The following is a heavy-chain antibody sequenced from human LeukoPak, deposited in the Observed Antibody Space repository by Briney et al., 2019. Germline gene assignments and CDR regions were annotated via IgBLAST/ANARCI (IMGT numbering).Heavy chain of an antibody. CDR2: ISGIGGST. J-gene: IGHJ4*02. V-gene: IGHV3-23*01. Sequence: GGSLRLSCAASGFTFSSYAMSWVRQAPGKGLEWVSAISGIGGSTYYADSVKGRSTISRDNSKNTLYLQMNSLRAEDTAVYYCAKSPRSGGYKDYWGQGTLVTVSS. CDR1: GFTFSSYA. CDR3: AKSPRSGGYKDY. D-gene: IGHD1-14*01.